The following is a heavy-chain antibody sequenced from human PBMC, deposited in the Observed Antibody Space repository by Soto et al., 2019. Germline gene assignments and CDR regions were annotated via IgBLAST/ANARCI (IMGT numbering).Heavy chain of an antibody. CDR1: GGYFNDNY. J-gene: IGHJ4*02. V-gene: IGHV4-34*01. CDR3: ATSLWFGTHVEI. CDR2: ISRSGTT. D-gene: IGHD3-10*01. Sequence: QVQLQQWGAGLLKPSETLSLSCAVYGGYFNDNYYTWFRQPPGKGLEWIGEISRSGTTKYIPSLKSRASTSFDTSKTQVFLKVTSVTAADTAVYYSATSLWFGTHVEIWGQGALVTVSS.